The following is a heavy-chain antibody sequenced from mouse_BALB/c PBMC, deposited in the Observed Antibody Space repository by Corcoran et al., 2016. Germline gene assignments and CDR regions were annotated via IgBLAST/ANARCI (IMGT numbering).Heavy chain of an antibody. V-gene: IGHV8-12*01. Sequence: QVTLKESGPGILQPSQTLSLTCSFSGFSLSTSGMGVSWIRQPSGKGLEWLAHIYWDDDKRYNPSLKSRLTISKDTSSNQVFLKITSVDTADTATYYGARSSGTGTNYYFDYWGQGTTLTVSS. D-gene: IGHD4-1*01. CDR1: GFSLSTSGMG. CDR2: IYWDDDK. J-gene: IGHJ2*01. CDR3: ARSSGTGTNYYFDY.